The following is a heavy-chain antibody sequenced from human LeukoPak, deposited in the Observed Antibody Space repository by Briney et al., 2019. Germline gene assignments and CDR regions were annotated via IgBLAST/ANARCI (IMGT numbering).Heavy chain of an antibody. CDR1: RFTFSDYW. CDR3: ARAGGPGTVDY. CDR2: INHDGRET. D-gene: IGHD1-26*01. Sequence: PGGSLRLSCEASRFTFSDYWMSWVSQALGKGLEWVANINHDGRETYYVDSVKGRFTISRDNAKNSLFLQMNSLRVEDTAVYYCARAGGPGTVDYWGQGTLLTVSS. J-gene: IGHJ4*02. V-gene: IGHV3-7*03.